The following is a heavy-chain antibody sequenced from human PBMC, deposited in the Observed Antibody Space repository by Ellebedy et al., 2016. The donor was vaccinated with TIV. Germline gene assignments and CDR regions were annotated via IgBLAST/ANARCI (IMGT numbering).Heavy chain of an antibody. CDR1: GYSFTSYY. Sequence: AASVKVSCKASGYSFTSYYMHWVRQAPGQGLEWLGIILPTGGSTDYAQRFQGRVTMTRAMSTSPVYMELSSLRSEDTAVYFCARAAAVDPYYFYFWGQGTLVTVSS. J-gene: IGHJ4*02. CDR3: ARAAAVDPYYFYF. CDR2: ILPTGGST. D-gene: IGHD6-13*01. V-gene: IGHV1-46*01.